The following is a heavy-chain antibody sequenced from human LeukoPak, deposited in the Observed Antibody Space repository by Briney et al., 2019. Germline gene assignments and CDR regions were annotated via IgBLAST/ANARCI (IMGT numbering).Heavy chain of an antibody. CDR3: ARFRGSYSSLDV. CDR1: GYTFTSYD. J-gene: IGHJ6*02. D-gene: IGHD1-26*01. CDR2: MNPNSGNT. Sequence: ASVNVSCKASGYTFTSYDINWVRQATGQGLEWMGWMNPNSGNTGYAQKFQGRVTMTRNTSISTAYMELSSLRSEDTAVYYCARFRGSYSSLDVWGQGTTVTVSS. V-gene: IGHV1-8*01.